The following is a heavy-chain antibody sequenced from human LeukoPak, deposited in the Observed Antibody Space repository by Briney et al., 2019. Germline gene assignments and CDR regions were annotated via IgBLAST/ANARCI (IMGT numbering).Heavy chain of an antibody. Sequence: PSETLSLTCTVSGGSISSSSYYWSWIRQPPGKGLEWIGYIYYSGSTNYNPSLKSRVTISVDTSKNQFSLKLSSVTAADTAVYYCARYYGGTYYFDYWGQGTLVTVSS. D-gene: IGHD4-23*01. CDR2: IYYSGST. J-gene: IGHJ4*02. V-gene: IGHV4-61*01. CDR1: GGSISSSSYY. CDR3: ARYYGGTYYFDY.